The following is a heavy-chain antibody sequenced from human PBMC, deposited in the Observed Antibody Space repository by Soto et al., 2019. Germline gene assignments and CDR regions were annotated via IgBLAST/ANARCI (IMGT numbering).Heavy chain of an antibody. CDR3: VRPGLTVPGTRYFDH. Sequence: EVPLLESGGGLVQPGGSLRLSCAASGFTFNSYAMSWVRQAPGKGLEWVSAIGSDGTAIQYADSVKGRFTISKDNSNDMLYLQMNSLRAEDTAVYYCVRPGLTVPGTRYFDHWGQGALVTVSS. J-gene: IGHJ4*02. CDR2: IGSDGTAI. V-gene: IGHV3-23*05. CDR1: GFTFNSYA. D-gene: IGHD6-19*01.